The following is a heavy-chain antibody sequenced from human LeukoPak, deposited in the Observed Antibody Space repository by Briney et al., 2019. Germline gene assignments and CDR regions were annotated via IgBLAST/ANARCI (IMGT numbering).Heavy chain of an antibody. J-gene: IGHJ4*02. D-gene: IGHD3-9*01. V-gene: IGHV4-59*01. CDR2: IYYSGST. CDR1: GGSISSYY. CDR3: ARGGYDILTVDY. Sequence: PSETLSLTCTVSGGSISSYYWSWIRQPPGKGLEWIGYIYYSGSTNYNPSLKSRVTISVDTSKNQFSLKLSSVTAADTAVYYCARGGYDILTVDYWGQGTLVTVSS.